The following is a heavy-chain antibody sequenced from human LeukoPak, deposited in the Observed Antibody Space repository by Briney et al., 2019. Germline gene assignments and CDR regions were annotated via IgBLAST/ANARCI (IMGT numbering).Heavy chain of an antibody. Sequence: SETLSLTCTVSGGSISSGGYYWRWIPQPPGKGLEWIGYLYYSGSTYYNPSLKSRVTISVDTSKNQFSLKLSSVTAADTSVYYCARDHYCGGGSCPTLRFDYWGRGTRVSVSS. J-gene: IGHJ4*02. D-gene: IGHD2-15*01. CDR1: GGSISSGGYY. V-gene: IGHV4-31*03. CDR2: LYYSGST. CDR3: ARDHYCGGGSCPTLRFDY.